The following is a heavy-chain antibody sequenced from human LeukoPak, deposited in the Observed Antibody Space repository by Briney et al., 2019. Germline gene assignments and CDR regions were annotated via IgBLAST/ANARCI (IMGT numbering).Heavy chain of an antibody. Sequence: PSETLSLTCTVSGSSISSYYWNWIRQPPGKGLEWIGYVYYSGTTNYNPSLKSRVTISVDTSKNQFSLKLSSVTAADTAVYYCARRGGSYNFDYWGQGTLVTVSS. CDR2: VYYSGTT. V-gene: IGHV4-59*08. D-gene: IGHD1-26*01. CDR1: GSSISSYY. CDR3: ARRGGSYNFDY. J-gene: IGHJ4*02.